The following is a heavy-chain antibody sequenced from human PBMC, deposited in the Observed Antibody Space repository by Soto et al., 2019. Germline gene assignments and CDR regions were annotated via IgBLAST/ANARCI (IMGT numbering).Heavy chain of an antibody. J-gene: IGHJ5*02. D-gene: IGHD5-18*01. CDR2: IKQGGSET. V-gene: IGHV3-7*01. CDR1: GFTFSTYW. CDR3: ARGTFGGYGS. Sequence: EVQVVESGGGLVQPGGSLRLSCVASGFTFSTYWMTWVRKAPGKGLEWVANIKQGGSETHYVDSVKGRFTISRDNAKNSLYLQMNSLRAEDTAVYYCARGTFGGYGSWGQGTLVTVSS.